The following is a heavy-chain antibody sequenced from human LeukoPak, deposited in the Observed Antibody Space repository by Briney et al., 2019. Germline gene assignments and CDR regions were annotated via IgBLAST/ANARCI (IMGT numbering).Heavy chain of an antibody. V-gene: IGHV3-48*03. CDR3: AKAMGATLFDY. CDR2: ISSSGSTI. CDR1: GFTFSSYE. J-gene: IGHJ4*02. D-gene: IGHD1-26*01. Sequence: GGSLRLSCAVSGFTFSSYEMNWVRQAPGKGLEWVSYISSSGSTIYYADSVKGRFTISRDNSKNTLYLQMNSLRAGDTAVYYCAKAMGATLFDYWGQGTLVTVSS.